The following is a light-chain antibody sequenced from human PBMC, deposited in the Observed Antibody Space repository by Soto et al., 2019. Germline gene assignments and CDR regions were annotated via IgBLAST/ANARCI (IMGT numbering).Light chain of an antibody. CDR1: SSDVGSYNL. CDR3: CSYAGSSTYV. CDR2: EVS. V-gene: IGLV2-23*02. Sequence: QSVLTQPASMSGSPGQSITISCTGTSSDVGSYNLVSWYQQHPGKAPKLMICEVSKRPSGVSNRFSGSKSGNTASLTISGLQAEDEADYYCCSYAGSSTYVFGTGTKVTVL. J-gene: IGLJ1*01.